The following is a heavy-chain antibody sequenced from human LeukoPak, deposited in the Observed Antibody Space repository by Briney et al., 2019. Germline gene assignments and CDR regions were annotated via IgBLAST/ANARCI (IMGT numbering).Heavy chain of an antibody. Sequence: GGSLRLSCTASGFSFSTSGMHWLRQAPGKGLEWVALTWADGTTRFYADSVKGRFTISRDNSKNTLYLQINSLTDEDTATYYCARDGSGWYPGDYWGQGTLFSVSS. CDR1: GFSFSTSG. J-gene: IGHJ4*02. D-gene: IGHD6-19*01. CDR2: TWADGTTR. CDR3: ARDGSGWYPGDY. V-gene: IGHV3-33*01.